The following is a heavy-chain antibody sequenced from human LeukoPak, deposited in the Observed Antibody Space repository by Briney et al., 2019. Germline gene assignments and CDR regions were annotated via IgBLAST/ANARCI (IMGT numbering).Heavy chain of an antibody. J-gene: IGHJ4*02. CDR3: AKDMYYDILTGYPNNFDY. Sequence: SETLSLTCTVSGASISSYYWSWIRQPAGKALEWIGRIYVTGSTTYNPSLESRVTMSLDTSKNHFSLKLRSVTVADTAVYYCAKDMYYDILTGYPNNFDYWGQGTLVTVSS. V-gene: IGHV4-4*07. CDR1: GASISSYY. D-gene: IGHD3-9*01. CDR2: IYVTGST.